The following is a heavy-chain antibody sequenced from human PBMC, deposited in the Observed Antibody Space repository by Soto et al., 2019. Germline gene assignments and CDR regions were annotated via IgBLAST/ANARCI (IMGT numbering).Heavy chain of an antibody. CDR1: GFTLSSYA. J-gene: IGHJ3*02. CDR3: AKENCSGGSCPDAFDI. V-gene: IGHV3-23*01. D-gene: IGHD2-15*01. CDR2: ISGSGGST. Sequence: GGSLRLSCASSGFTLSSYAMSGVRQAPGKGLEWVSAISGSGGSTYYADSVKGRFTISRDNSKNTLYLQMNSLRAEDTAVHYCAKENCSGGSCPDAFDIRGQGTMVTV.